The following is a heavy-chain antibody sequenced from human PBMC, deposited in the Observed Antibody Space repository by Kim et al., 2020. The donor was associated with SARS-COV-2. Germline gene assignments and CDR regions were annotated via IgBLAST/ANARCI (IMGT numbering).Heavy chain of an antibody. V-gene: IGHV3-7*01. Sequence: NVDFVRGRFAISRDNAKNSLYLQMNSLRAEDTAVYYCARNRPCSSTSCYYWGQGTLVTVSS. D-gene: IGHD2-2*01. CDR3: ARNRPCSSTSCYY. J-gene: IGHJ4*02.